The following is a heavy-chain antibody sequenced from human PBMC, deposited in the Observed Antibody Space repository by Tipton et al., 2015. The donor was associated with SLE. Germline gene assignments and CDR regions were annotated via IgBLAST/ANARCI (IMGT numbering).Heavy chain of an antibody. CDR3: ASGLYYDFWSGSIGGPLDY. CDR1: GGSISSYY. V-gene: IGHV4-59*07. D-gene: IGHD3-3*01. CDR2: IYYSGST. Sequence: TLSLTCTVSGGSISSYYWNWIRQPPGKGLEWIGFIYYSGSTNYKPSLTSRVTISVDTSTNQFSLKLSSVTAADTAVYYCASGLYYDFWSGSIGGPLDYWGQGPLVTVSS. J-gene: IGHJ4*02.